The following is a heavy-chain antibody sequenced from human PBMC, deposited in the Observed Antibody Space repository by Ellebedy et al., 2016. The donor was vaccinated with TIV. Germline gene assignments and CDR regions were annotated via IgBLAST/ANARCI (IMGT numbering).Heavy chain of an antibody. Sequence: GESLKISCAVSGFSVSSNYMSWVRQAPGKGLEWVSVIFISGSTYYADSVKGRFTISRDNSKNTLYIQMSSLRAEDTAVYYCARGSGSAAGTNNWGQGTLVTVSS. CDR2: IFISGST. CDR3: ARGSGSAAGTNN. J-gene: IGHJ4*02. CDR1: GFSVSSNY. V-gene: IGHV3-53*01. D-gene: IGHD6-13*01.